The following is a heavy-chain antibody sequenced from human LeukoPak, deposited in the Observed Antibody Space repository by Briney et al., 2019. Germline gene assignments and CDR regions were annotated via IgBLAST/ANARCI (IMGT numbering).Heavy chain of an antibody. CDR2: ISAYNGNT. CDR3: ARDGVGATFDY. D-gene: IGHD1-26*01. V-gene: IGHV1-18*01. J-gene: IGHJ4*02. Sequence: GASVKVSCKASGYTFTSYGISWVRQAPGQGLEWMGWISAYNGNTNYAQKFQGRVTMPTDTSTSTACMELRSLRSDDTAVYYCARDGVGATFDYWGQGTLVTVSS. CDR1: GYTFTSYG.